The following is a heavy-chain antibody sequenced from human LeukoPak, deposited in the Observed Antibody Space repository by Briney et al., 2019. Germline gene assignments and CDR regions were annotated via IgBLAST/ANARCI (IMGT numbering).Heavy chain of an antibody. V-gene: IGHV3-53*01. J-gene: IGHJ5*02. CDR1: GFTFSSNY. D-gene: IGHD6-13*01. CDR2: IYSGGSS. CDR3: ARVSRIAAAGELNWFDP. Sequence: PGGSLRLSCAASGFTFSSNYMSWVRQAPGKGLEWVSVIYSGGSSYYADSVKGRFTISRYNSNNTRYLQMNSLRAEDTAVYYCARVSRIAAAGELNWFDPWGQGTLVTVSS.